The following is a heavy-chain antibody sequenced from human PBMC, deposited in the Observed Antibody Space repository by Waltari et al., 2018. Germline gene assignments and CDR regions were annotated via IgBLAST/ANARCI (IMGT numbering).Heavy chain of an antibody. V-gene: IGHV1-69-2*01. CDR2: IDPEDGET. D-gene: IGHD1-20*01. Sequence: EVQLLQSGAELVKPGTTVKISCKVYGYSFSDYYIHWVQQAPGKGLQWMGLIDPEDGETIYADNFRDTITLTADTSTNTAYLELNNVSSQDTAVFYCATALGDNISASRAFEIWGQGTMITVAS. CDR1: GYSFSDYY. CDR3: ATALGDNISASRAFEI. J-gene: IGHJ3*02.